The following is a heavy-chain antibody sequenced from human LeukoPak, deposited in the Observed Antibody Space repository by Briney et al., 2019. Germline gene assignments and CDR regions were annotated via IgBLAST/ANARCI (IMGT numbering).Heavy chain of an antibody. Sequence: GESLKISCKGSGYSFTSYWIGWVRQRPGKGLEWMGIIYPSDSDTRYSPSFQDQVTISTDKSSSTAYLQWSSLKASDTAMYYCARRSIGSGTYYPYYFDHWGQGTLVTVSS. V-gene: IGHV5-51*01. J-gene: IGHJ4*02. CDR2: IYPSDSDT. CDR1: GYSFTSYW. CDR3: ARRSIGSGTYYPYYFDH. D-gene: IGHD1-26*01.